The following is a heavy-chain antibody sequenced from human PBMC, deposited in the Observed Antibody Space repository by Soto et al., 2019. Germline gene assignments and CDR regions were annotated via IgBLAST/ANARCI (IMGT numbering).Heavy chain of an antibody. Sequence: ASVKVSCKASGYTFTSYAMHWVRQAPGQRLEWMGWINAGNGNTKYSQKFQGRVTITRDTSASTAYMELSSLRSEDTAVYYCARGVSGGYRPFYYYYYMDVWGKGTTVTVSS. D-gene: IGHD2-8*01. CDR2: INAGNGNT. J-gene: IGHJ6*03. V-gene: IGHV1-3*01. CDR1: GYTFTSYA. CDR3: ARGVSGGYRPFYYYYYMDV.